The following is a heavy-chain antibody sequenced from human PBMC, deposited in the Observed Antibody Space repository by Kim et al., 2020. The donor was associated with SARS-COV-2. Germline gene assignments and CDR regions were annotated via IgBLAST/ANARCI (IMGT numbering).Heavy chain of an antibody. CDR3: ARGGATFFDY. Sequence: GGSLRLSCAASGFTFSSFGMNWVRQAPGKGLERVSAISGSGGTTYYADSVKARFTISRDNSRNTLYLEMNSLRADDTAVYHCARGGATFFDYWGQGTLVTVSS. V-gene: IGHV3-23*01. J-gene: IGHJ4*02. D-gene: IGHD3-16*01. CDR2: ISGSGGTT. CDR1: GFTFSSFG.